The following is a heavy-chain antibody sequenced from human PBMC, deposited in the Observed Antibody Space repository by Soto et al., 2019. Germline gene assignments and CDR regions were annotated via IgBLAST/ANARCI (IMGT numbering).Heavy chain of an antibody. D-gene: IGHD2-2*01. CDR3: ARDXPAAHRSQFVGYYGMDV. V-gene: IGHV3-33*01. CDR1: GFTFSSYG. CDR2: IWYDGSNK. J-gene: IGHJ6*02. Sequence: GGSLRLSCAASGFTFSSYGMHWVRQAPGKGLEWVAVIWYDGSNKYYADSVKGRFTISRDNSKNTLYLQMNSLRAEDTAVYYCARDXPAAHRSQFVGYYGMDVWGQGTTVTVSS.